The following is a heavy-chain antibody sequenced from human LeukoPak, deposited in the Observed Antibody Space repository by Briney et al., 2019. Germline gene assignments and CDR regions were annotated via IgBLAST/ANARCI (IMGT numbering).Heavy chain of an antibody. CDR3: ARDRCSSTSCYNTPNWFDP. CDR1: RFPFSSYW. Sequence: GGSLRLSCAASRFPFSSYWMHWVRQAPGKGLVWVSRINGDGSITTYADSVKGRFTISRDNAKNSVYLQMNSLRSEDTARYHCARDRCSSTSCYNTPNWFDPWGQGTLVTVSS. CDR2: INGDGSIT. V-gene: IGHV3-74*01. J-gene: IGHJ5*02. D-gene: IGHD2-2*02.